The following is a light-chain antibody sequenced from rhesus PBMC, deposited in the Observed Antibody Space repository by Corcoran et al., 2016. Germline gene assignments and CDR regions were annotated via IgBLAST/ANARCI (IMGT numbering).Light chain of an antibody. CDR2: KAA. CDR1: QSISSW. J-gene: IGKJ2*01. V-gene: IGKV1-22*01. Sequence: DIQMTQSPSSLSASVGDTVTITCRASQSISSWLAWYQQKPGKAPKLLIYKAASLQSGVPSRFCGSGAGTDFTLTISSMQSEDFATYYCQQYSSSPYSFGQGTKVEIK. CDR3: QQYSSSPYS.